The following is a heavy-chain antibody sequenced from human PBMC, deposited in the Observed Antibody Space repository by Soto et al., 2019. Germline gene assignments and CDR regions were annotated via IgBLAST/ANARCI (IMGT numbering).Heavy chain of an antibody. Sequence: EVQLLESGGGLVQPGGSLRISCAASGFTFSSYVMNWVRQAPGKGLEWVSGIRGSGGDTFYADSVKGRFTISRDNSKNTLYRQMNSLRAEDTAVYYCARGPRAPPPHDYGMDVW. CDR3: ARGPRAPPPHDYGMDV. V-gene: IGHV3-23*01. CDR2: IRGSGGDT. J-gene: IGHJ6*01. CDR1: GFTFSSYV.